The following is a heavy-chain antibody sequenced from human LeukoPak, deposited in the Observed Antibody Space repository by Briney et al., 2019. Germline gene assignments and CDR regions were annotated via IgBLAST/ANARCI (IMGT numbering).Heavy chain of an antibody. CDR3: ARGDDPNAFDI. V-gene: IGHV4-31*03. Sequence: SETLSLTCTVSGGSISSGGYYWSWIRQHPGKGLEWIGYIYYSGSTYYNPPLKSRVTISVDTSKNQFSLKLSFVTAADTAVYYCARGDDPNAFDIWGQGTMVTVSS. J-gene: IGHJ3*02. CDR1: GGSISSGGYY. CDR2: IYYSGST.